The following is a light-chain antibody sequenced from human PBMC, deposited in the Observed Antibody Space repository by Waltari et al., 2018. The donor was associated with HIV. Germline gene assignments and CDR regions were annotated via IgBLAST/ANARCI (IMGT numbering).Light chain of an antibody. Sequence: HSALTQPASVSGSPGQSITISCTGTSNDVGGFDLVSWYQHNPGKAPKLIIFEVNKRTSGVSNRFSGSKSVNTASLTISGLQTEDETDYYCCSYARSRSLLFGGGTKLTVL. CDR2: EVN. V-gene: IGLV2-23*02. CDR1: SNDVGGFDL. CDR3: CSYARSRSLL. J-gene: IGLJ2*01.